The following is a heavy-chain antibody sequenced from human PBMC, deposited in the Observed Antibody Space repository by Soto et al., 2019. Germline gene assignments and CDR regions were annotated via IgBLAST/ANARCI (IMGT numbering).Heavy chain of an antibody. Sequence: ASVKVSCKASGYTFTNFGISWVRQAPGQGLEWMGWISAYNGNTNYAQKFQGRVTMTTDTSTSTAYMEVNSLRAEDTAVYYCARDQPGYSYGYGLGYWGQGTLVTVSS. CDR2: ISAYNGNT. CDR1: GYTFTNFG. D-gene: IGHD5-18*01. V-gene: IGHV1-18*01. CDR3: ARDQPGYSYGYGLGY. J-gene: IGHJ4*02.